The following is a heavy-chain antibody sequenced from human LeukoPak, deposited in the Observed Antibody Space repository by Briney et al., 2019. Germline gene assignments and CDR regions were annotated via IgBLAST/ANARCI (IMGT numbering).Heavy chain of an antibody. Sequence: GESLKISCKGSGYTFTNYWIGWVRQMPAKGLEWMGIIYPGDSDTRYSPSFQGQVTISADKSISTAYLQWSSLKASDTAIYYCARRSCSGGSCYAYWGQGTLVTVSS. CDR3: ARRSCSGGSCYAY. D-gene: IGHD2-15*01. CDR1: GYTFTNYW. V-gene: IGHV5-51*01. CDR2: IYPGDSDT. J-gene: IGHJ4*02.